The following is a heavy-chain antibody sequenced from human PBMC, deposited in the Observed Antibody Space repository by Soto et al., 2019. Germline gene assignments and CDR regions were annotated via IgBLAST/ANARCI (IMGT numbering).Heavy chain of an antibody. CDR1: GFTFSSYA. J-gene: IGHJ6*02. D-gene: IGHD5-18*01. CDR3: ARVMRDTAMDYYYCYGMDV. CDR2: ISYDGSNK. Sequence: LRLSCAASGFTFSSYAMHWVRQAPGKGLEWVAVISYDGSNKYYADSVKGRFTISRDNSRNTLYLQMNSLRAEDTAVYYCARVMRDTAMDYYYCYGMDVWGQGTTVTVSS. V-gene: IGHV3-30-3*01.